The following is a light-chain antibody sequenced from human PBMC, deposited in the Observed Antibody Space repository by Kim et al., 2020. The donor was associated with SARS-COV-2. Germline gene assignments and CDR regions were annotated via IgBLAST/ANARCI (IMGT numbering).Light chain of an antibody. CDR2: DVS. J-gene: IGKJ1*01. CDR1: QSVSSQ. V-gene: IGKV3-11*01. CDR3: QQRYSWPVT. Sequence: LSPGEGATLSCRASQSVSSQLAWYQQTPGQAPRLLMYDVSNRATGIPDRFSGSGSGTDFTLTISSLEPEDFALYYCQQRYSWPVTFGQGTKVDTK.